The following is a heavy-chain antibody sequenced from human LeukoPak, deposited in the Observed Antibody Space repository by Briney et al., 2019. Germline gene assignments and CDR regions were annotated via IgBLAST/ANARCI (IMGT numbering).Heavy chain of an antibody. CDR1: GFTFSNAW. CDR3: TTAGWELYYFDY. J-gene: IGHJ4*02. V-gene: IGHV3-15*01. D-gene: IGHD1-26*01. Sequence: GGSLRLSCAASGFTFSNAWMSWVRQAPGKGLEWVGRIKSKTDGGTTDYAAPVKGRFTISRDDSKNTLYLQMNRLKTEDTAVYYRTTAGWELYYFDYWGQGTLVTVSS. CDR2: IKSKTDGGTT.